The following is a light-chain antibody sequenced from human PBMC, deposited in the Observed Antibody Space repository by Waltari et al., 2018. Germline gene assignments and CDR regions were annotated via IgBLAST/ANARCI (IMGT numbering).Light chain of an antibody. CDR3: GQGTHWPS. CDR2: KVS. J-gene: IGKJ2*03. CDR1: QSLLHSDVNTY. Sequence: DVVMTQSPLSLSIAPGQPASISCRSSQSLLHSDVNTYLSWYQHKPGQPPRLLIYKVSNRDSGGPDRFSGSGTGTDFTLKISRLEAEDVVIYYCGQGTHWPSFGQGTKVEIK. V-gene: IGKV2-30*02.